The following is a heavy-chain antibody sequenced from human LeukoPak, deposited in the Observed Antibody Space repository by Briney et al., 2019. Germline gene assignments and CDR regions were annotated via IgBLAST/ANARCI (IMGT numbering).Heavy chain of an antibody. CDR1: GSTFSSYA. J-gene: IGHJ3*02. V-gene: IGHV3-23*01. CDR2: ISGSGGST. Sequence: GGSLRPSCAVSGSTFSSYAMSWVRQAPGKGLEWVSAISGSGGSTYYADSVKGRFTISRDNSKNTLYLQMNSLRAEDTAVYYCAKDGANAFDIWGQGTMVTVSS. D-gene: IGHD4/OR15-4a*01. CDR3: AKDGANAFDI.